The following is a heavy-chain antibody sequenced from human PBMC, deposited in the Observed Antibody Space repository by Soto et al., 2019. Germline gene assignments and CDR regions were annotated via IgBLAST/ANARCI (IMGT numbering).Heavy chain of an antibody. Sequence: ASVQVSCKASEYTFTSYTMHWVRQAPGQRLEWMGWINAGNGNTKYSQKFQGRVTITRDTSASTAYMELSSLRSEDTAVYYCARGASMVRGVILDAFDIWGQGTMVTVSS. CDR2: INAGNGNT. CDR3: ARGASMVRGVILDAFDI. D-gene: IGHD3-10*01. CDR1: EYTFTSYT. J-gene: IGHJ3*02. V-gene: IGHV1-3*01.